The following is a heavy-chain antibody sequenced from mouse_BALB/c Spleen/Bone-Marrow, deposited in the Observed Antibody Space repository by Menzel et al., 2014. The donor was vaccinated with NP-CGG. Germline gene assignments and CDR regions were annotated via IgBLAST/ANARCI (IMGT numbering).Heavy chain of an antibody. CDR1: GFTFTDYY. CDR2: IRNKANGYTT. Sequence: EVHLAESGGGLVQPGGSLRLSCATSGFTFTDYYMSWVRQPPGKALEWLGFIRNKANGYTTEYRASVKGRFTIYRDNSQSIRYLQMNTLIAEDSATYYCARESMYDLAWCAYRGQGTLVTGSA. J-gene: IGHJ3*01. D-gene: IGHD2-14*01. CDR3: ARESMYDLAWCAY. V-gene: IGHV7-3*02.